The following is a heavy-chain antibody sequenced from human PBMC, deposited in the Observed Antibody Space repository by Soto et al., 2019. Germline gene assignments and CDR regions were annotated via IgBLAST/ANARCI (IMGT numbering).Heavy chain of an antibody. J-gene: IGHJ3*02. V-gene: IGHV4-59*01. CDR3: ARVLIGYYSVFSAFDI. CDR1: GGSIISYY. CDR2: IYYSGST. Sequence: LSLTCTVSGGSIISYYWSWIRQPPGKGLEWIGYIYYSGSTNYNPSLKSRVTISVDTSKNQFSLKLSSVTAADTAVYYCARVLIGYYSVFSAFDIRGKGTTVTVSS. D-gene: IGHD3-9*01.